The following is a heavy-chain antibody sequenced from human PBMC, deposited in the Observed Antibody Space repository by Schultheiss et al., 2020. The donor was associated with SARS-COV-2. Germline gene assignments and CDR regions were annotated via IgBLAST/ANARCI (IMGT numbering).Heavy chain of an antibody. CDR3: ARAGYYYGSGGYNWFDP. Sequence: GGSLRLSCAASGFTFSSYGMHWVRQAPGKGLEWVAVIWYDGSNKYYADSVKGRFTISRDNAKNSLYLQMNSLRAEDTAVYYCARAGYYYGSGGYNWFDPWGQGTLVTVSS. J-gene: IGHJ5*02. D-gene: IGHD3-10*01. CDR1: GFTFSSYG. CDR2: IWYDGSNK. V-gene: IGHV3-33*01.